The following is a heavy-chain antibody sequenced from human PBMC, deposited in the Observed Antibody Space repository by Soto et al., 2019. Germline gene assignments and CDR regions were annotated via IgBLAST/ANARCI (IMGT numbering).Heavy chain of an antibody. J-gene: IGHJ2*01. CDR3: ARCYCSIGSCYACWHFDL. Sequence: GPEVKKPGSSVKVSCQASCYTFSHYGISWVRQAPGQGLEWMGWIAPYNGNTDYAQNFQGRGTMTRDTSTNTAYMELRSLRSDDTALYYCARCYCSIGSCYACWHFDLWGRGALLTVSS. V-gene: IGHV1-18*01. CDR2: IAPYNGNT. D-gene: IGHD2-15*01. CDR1: CYTFSHYG.